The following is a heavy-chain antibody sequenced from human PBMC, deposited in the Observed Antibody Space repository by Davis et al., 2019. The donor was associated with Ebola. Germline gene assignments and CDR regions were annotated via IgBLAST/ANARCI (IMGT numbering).Heavy chain of an antibody. J-gene: IGHJ4*02. V-gene: IGHV3-49*04. Sequence: GESLKISCTASGFTFGDYAMSWVRQAPGKGMEWVGFIRSKAYGGTTEYAASVKGRFTISRDDSKSIAYLQMNSLKTEDTAVYYCERVAATGYYFDYWGQGTLVTVSS. CDR3: ERVAATGYYFDY. CDR1: GFTFGDYA. CDR2: IRSKAYGGTT. D-gene: IGHD2-15*01.